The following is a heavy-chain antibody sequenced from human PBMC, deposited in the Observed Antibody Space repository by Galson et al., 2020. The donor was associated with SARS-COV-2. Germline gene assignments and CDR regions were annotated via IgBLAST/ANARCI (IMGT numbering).Heavy chain of an antibody. CDR1: GYDFSGQL. D-gene: IGHD1-26*01. J-gene: IGHJ2*01. Sequence: GESLKISCTGSGYDFSGQLNAWVRRRPGKGLEWVGVIYPGDADTKYSPSFQGQVTLSADKSHKTAYLQLSRLKASDTAIYYCARALLYNGDACWYFDLWGHGTLVTVS. V-gene: IGHV5-51*01. CDR3: ARALLYNGDACWYFDL. CDR2: IYPGDADT.